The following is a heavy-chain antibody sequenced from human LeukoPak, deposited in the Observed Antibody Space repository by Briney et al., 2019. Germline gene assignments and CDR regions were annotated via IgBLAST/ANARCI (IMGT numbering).Heavy chain of an antibody. V-gene: IGHV1-18*01. Sequence: ASVKVSCKASGYTLTSYGISWVRQAPGQGLEWMGWISAYNGNTNHAQKLQGRVTMTTDTSTSTAYMELRSLRSDDTAVYYCAHYYDFWSGYYYMDVWGKGTTVTVSS. CDR1: GYTLTSYG. D-gene: IGHD3-3*01. CDR3: AHYYDFWSGYYYMDV. J-gene: IGHJ6*03. CDR2: ISAYNGNT.